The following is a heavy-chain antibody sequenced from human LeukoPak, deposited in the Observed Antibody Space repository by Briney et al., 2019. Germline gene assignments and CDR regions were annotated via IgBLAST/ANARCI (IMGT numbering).Heavy chain of an antibody. CDR1: GFTFSGHS. V-gene: IGHV3-23*01. D-gene: IGHD3-10*01. CDR3: AKGGLLWFGEEYYFDY. Sequence: PGESLRLSCEASGFTFSGHSMSWVRQAPGKGLEWVSAISGSGGSTYYADSVKGRFTISRDNSKNTLYLQMNSLRAEDTAVYYCAKGGLLWFGEEYYFDYWGQGTLVTVS. J-gene: IGHJ4*02. CDR2: ISGSGGST.